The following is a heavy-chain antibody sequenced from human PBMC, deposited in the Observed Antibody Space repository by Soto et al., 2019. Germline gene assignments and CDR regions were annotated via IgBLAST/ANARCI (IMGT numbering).Heavy chain of an antibody. J-gene: IGHJ3*02. V-gene: IGHV5-10-1*01. Sequence: GASLKISCKASGYSFIKYWNSWVRQMPGKGLEWMGKIDPSDSETDYSPSFQGHVAISADKSISTSYLQWSSRKASDTAMYYCATRYYYSDEALDIWGQGTMVTVSS. CDR1: GYSFIKYW. CDR3: ATRYYYSDEALDI. CDR2: IDPSDSET. D-gene: IGHD3-10*01.